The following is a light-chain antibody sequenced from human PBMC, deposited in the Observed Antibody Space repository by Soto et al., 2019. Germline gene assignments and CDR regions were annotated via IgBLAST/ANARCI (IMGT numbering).Light chain of an antibody. CDR3: SSYVGYSVL. CDR2: EVS. J-gene: IGLJ2*01. V-gene: IGLV2-14*01. CDR1: SSDVGGYNY. Sequence: QSALTQPASVSGSPGQSITFSCTGTSSDVGGYNYVSWYQQHPGKAPKLIIYEVSNRPSGVSNRFSGSKSGNTASLTISGLQAEDEADFYCSSYVGYSVLFGGGTKVTVL.